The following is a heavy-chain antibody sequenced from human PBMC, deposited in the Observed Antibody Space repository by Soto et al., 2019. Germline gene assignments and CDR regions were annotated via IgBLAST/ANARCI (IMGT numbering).Heavy chain of an antibody. D-gene: IGHD5-18*01. CDR3: ARTGYSYGSDAYDI. J-gene: IGHJ3*02. CDR1: GGSISSGAYY. Sequence: SETLSLTCSVSGGSISSGAYYWSWIRHAAGKGLEWIGYIYYTGSAYYSPSLKSRVTISLDTSRDQFSLKVTSVTAADTAVYYCARTGYSYGSDAYDIWGRGTLVTVS. CDR2: IYYTGSA. V-gene: IGHV4-31*03.